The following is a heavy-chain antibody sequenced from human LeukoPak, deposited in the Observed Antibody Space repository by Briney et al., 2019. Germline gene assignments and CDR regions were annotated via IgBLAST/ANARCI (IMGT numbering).Heavy chain of an antibody. Sequence: RTSETLSLTCTVSGGSISSGGYYWSWIRQHPGKGLEWIGYIYYSGSTNYNPSLKSRVTISVDTSKNQFSLKLSSVTAADTAVYYCARLGLMDYGDYRYHYYFDYWGQGTLVTVSS. V-gene: IGHV4-61*08. D-gene: IGHD4-17*01. CDR3: ARLGLMDYGDYRYHYYFDY. CDR2: IYYSGST. J-gene: IGHJ4*02. CDR1: GGSISSGGYY.